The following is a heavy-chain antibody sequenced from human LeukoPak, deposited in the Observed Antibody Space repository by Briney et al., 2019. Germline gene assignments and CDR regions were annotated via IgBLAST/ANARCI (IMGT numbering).Heavy chain of an antibody. CDR3: ASGTIVGARGADN. Sequence: GGSLRLSCAASGFTFSTCSMKWVRQAPGKALEWVSSISGSSYHIYYADSVKGRFTISRDNADNLLYLQMNSLRAEDTAVYYCASGTIVGARGADNWGQGTLVTVSS. V-gene: IGHV3-21*01. CDR2: ISGSSYHI. J-gene: IGHJ4*02. D-gene: IGHD1-26*01. CDR1: GFTFSTCS.